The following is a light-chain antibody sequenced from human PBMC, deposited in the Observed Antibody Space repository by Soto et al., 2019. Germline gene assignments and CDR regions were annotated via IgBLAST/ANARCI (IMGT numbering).Light chain of an antibody. J-gene: IGKJ5*01. V-gene: IGKV3D-20*02. Sequence: EIVLTQSPGTLSLSPGERATFSCRASQSVSSNYLAWYQQKPGQAPRLLIYGASTRATGIPARFSGSGSGTDFTLTISSLEPEDFAIYYCQQRSNWAITFGQGTRLEIK. CDR2: GAS. CDR1: QSVSSNY. CDR3: QQRSNWAIT.